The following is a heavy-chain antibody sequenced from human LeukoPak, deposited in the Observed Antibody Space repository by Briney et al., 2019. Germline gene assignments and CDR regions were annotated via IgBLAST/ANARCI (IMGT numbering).Heavy chain of an antibody. CDR1: GYTFTGYY. J-gene: IGHJ4*02. CDR2: INPNSGGT. Sequence: ASVKVSCKASGYTFTGYYMHWVRQAPGQGLEWMGWINPNSGGTNYAQQLQGRVTMTTDTSTSTACMELRSLRSDDTAVYYCARSLNSRLIDYWGQGTLVTVSS. CDR3: ARSLNSRLIDY. D-gene: IGHD6-13*01. V-gene: IGHV1-2*02.